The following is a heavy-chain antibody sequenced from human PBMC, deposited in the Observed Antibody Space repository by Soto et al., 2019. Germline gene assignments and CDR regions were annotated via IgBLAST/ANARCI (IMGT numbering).Heavy chain of an antibody. V-gene: IGHV3-33*01. D-gene: IGHD3-22*01. Sequence: PGGSLRLSCAASGFTFSSYGMHWVRQAPGKGLEWVAVIWYDGSNKYYADSVKGRFTISRDNSKNTLHLQMNSLRAEDTAVYYCARDYDSSGYPRYYFDYWGQGT. CDR3: ARDYDSSGYPRYYFDY. CDR2: IWYDGSNK. J-gene: IGHJ4*02. CDR1: GFTFSSYG.